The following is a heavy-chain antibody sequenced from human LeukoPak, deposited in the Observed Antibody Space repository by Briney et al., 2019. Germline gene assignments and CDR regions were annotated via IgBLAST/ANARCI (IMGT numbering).Heavy chain of an antibody. Sequence: PSETLSLTCTVSGVSVRSSSSFWGWIRQPPGKGLEWIGSVSYGRSACYNPSLKSRVTMYLDSSKGQFSLKLSSVTVADTAVFYCVRHVYVSGSCPDNFDYWGQGILVTVSS. J-gene: IGHJ4*02. CDR3: VRHVYVSGSCPDNFDY. CDR2: VSYGRSA. D-gene: IGHD2-15*01. V-gene: IGHV4-39*01. CDR1: GVSVRSSSSF.